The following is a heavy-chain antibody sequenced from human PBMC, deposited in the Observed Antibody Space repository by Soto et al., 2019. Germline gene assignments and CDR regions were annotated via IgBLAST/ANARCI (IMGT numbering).Heavy chain of an antibody. J-gene: IGHJ6*02. V-gene: IGHV3-33*01. CDR3: ARGYGDYDYYGMDV. CDR2: IWYDGSNK. CDR1: GFTFSSYG. D-gene: IGHD4-17*01. Sequence: QVQLVESGGGVVQPGRSLRLSCAASGFTFSSYGMHWVRQAPGKGLEWVADIWYDGSNKYYADSVKGRFTISRDNSKNTRYLQMNSLSAEDTAVYYCARGYGDYDYYGMDVWGQGTTVTVSS.